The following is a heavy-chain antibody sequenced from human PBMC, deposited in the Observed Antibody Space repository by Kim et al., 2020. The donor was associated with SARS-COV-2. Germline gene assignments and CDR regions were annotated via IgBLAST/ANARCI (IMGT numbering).Heavy chain of an antibody. D-gene: IGHD3-22*01. V-gene: IGHV1-46*01. Sequence: FQGRVTMTRDTATNQGYMELSSLRSEDTAVYYCVRVRTPLGSGYSYYFDYWGQGTLVTVSS. CDR3: VRVRTPLGSGYSYYFDY. J-gene: IGHJ4*02.